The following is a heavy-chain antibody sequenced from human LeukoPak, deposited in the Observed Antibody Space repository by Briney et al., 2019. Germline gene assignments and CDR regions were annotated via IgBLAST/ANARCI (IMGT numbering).Heavy chain of an antibody. Sequence: GGSLRLSCAASGFTFSSYSMNWVPQAPGKGLEWVSSISSSSSYIYYADSVKGRFTISRDNAKNSLYLQMNSPRAEDTAVYYCARDVAAAGTLYADPDYWGQGTLVTVSS. CDR3: ARDVAAAGTLYADPDY. CDR1: GFTFSSYS. J-gene: IGHJ4*02. D-gene: IGHD6-13*01. V-gene: IGHV3-21*01. CDR2: ISSSSSYI.